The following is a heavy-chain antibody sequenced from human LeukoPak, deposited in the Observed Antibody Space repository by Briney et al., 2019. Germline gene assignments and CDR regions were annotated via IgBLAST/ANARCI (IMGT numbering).Heavy chain of an antibody. D-gene: IGHD3-3*01. CDR2: IYHSGST. CDR1: GYSISSGYY. CDR3: ARQYFWSGYWAY. J-gene: IGHJ4*02. V-gene: IGHV4-38-2*01. Sequence: SETLSLTCAVSGYSISSGYYCGWIRQPPGKGLEWIGSIYHSGSTYYNPSLKSRVTISEDTSKNQFSLKLSSVTAAHTAVYYCARQYFWSGYWAYWGQGTLVTVSS.